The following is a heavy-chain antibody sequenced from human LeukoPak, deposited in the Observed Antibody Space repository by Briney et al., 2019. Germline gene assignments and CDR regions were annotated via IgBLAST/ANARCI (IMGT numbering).Heavy chain of an antibody. CDR2: ISAYNGNT. Sequence: ASVKVSCKASGYTFTSYDINWVRQATGQGLEWMGWISAYNGNTNYAQKLQGRVTMTTDTSTSTAYMELRSLRSDDTAVYYCARDKLSYYYYYMDVWGKGTTVTVSS. CDR1: GYTFTSYD. J-gene: IGHJ6*03. D-gene: IGHD5-18*01. V-gene: IGHV1-18*01. CDR3: ARDKLSYYYYYMDV.